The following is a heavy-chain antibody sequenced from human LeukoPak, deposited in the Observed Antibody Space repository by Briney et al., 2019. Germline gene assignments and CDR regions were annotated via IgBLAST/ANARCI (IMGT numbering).Heavy chain of an antibody. CDR2: ISSSSSYI. J-gene: IGHJ4*02. V-gene: IGHV3-21*01. CDR3: ARDPEWLLWKGLDY. CDR1: GFTFSSYS. D-gene: IGHD3-3*01. Sequence: PGGSLRLSCAASGFTFSSYSMNWVRQAPGKGLEWVSSISSSSSYIYYADSVKGRFTISRDNAKSSLYLQMNSLRAEDTAVYYCARDPEWLLWKGLDYWGQGTLVTVSS.